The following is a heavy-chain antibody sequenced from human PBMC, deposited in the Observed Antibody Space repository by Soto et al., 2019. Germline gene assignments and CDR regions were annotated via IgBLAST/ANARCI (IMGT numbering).Heavy chain of an antibody. D-gene: IGHD5-18*01. CDR2: IIPIFGTA. Sequence: SVKVSCKASGGTFSSYAISWVRQAPGQGLEWMGGIIPIFGTANYAQKFQGRVTITADESTSTAYMELSSLRSEDTAVYYCARSTDTAMAHGDYWGQGTLVTVSS. V-gene: IGHV1-69*13. J-gene: IGHJ4*02. CDR3: ARSTDTAMAHGDY. CDR1: GGTFSSYA.